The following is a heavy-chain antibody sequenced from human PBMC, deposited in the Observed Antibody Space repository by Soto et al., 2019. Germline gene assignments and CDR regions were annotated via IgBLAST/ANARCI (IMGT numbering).Heavy chain of an antibody. CDR2: INWNGRST. CDR3: ARCSRTSCYIMASFDY. J-gene: IGHJ4*02. V-gene: IGHV3-20*04. D-gene: IGHD2-2*02. CDR1: GFTFDDYA. Sequence: EVQLVESGGGVVRPGGSLRLSCAASGFTFDDYAMSWVRQAPGKGLEWVAGINWNGRSTTYADSLKGRFTISRDNAKNSLHLQINSLRAEDTALYFCARCSRTSCYIMASFDYWGQGTLVTVSS.